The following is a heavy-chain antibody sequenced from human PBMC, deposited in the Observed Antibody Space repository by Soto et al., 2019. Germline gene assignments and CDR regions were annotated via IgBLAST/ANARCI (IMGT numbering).Heavy chain of an antibody. CDR2: IIPRSATS. D-gene: IGHD2-2*01. CDR3: AREGLVLVPITFYSGYYCYAMAV. Sequence: VSCKASGDTFSTYTITWMRQAPGQGLEWMGGIIPRSATSNYAQKFQGRVTITADESTSTAYMELSSLRSEDTAVYYCAREGLVLVPITFYSGYYCYAMAVWGQGTTVIVSS. CDR1: GDTFSTYT. J-gene: IGHJ6*02. V-gene: IGHV1-69*01.